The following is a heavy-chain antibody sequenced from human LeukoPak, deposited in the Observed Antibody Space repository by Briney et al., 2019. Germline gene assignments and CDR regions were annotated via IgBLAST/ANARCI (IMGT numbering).Heavy chain of an antibody. Sequence: ASVTVSCTASGYTFTDYYLHWVRQAPGQGFEWMGWINPNSGDTNYAQKFQGRVTMTRDTSISTAHMEMSRLRSDDTAVYYCARANFLYCSSTACLFDYWGQGTLVTVSS. D-gene: IGHD2-2*01. CDR1: GYTFTDYY. J-gene: IGHJ4*02. V-gene: IGHV1-2*02. CDR3: ARANFLYCSSTACLFDY. CDR2: INPNSGDT.